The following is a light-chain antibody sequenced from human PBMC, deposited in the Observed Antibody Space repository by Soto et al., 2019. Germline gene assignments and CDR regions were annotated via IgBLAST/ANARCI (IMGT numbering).Light chain of an antibody. V-gene: IGKV1-5*03. CDR2: DGS. CDR3: QQYDSYSRT. CDR1: QSVSNW. Sequence: DIQMTQSPSALSASVGDRDTITCRASQSVSNWLDWYRQKPGEAAKLLIYDGSTLDRGVTSRFSGSGSGTEFPFTISTLRPDDFATFCFQQYDSYSRTFGQGNKVEVK. J-gene: IGKJ1*01.